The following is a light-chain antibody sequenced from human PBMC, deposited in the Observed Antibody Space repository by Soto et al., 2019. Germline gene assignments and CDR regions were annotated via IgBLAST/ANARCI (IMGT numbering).Light chain of an antibody. Sequence: QITQFPFSLSAFVREKVTITFQASQEISNYLNWYQQKPGKAPKLLIYDASNLETGVPSRFSGSGSGTDFTFTISSLQPEDIATYYCQQYDNLPLTFGGGTKVEIK. CDR1: QEISNY. V-gene: IGKV1-33*01. CDR2: DAS. J-gene: IGKJ4*01. CDR3: QQYDNLPLT.